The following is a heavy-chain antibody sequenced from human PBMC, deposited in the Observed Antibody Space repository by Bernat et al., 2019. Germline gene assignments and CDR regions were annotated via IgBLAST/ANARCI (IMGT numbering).Heavy chain of an antibody. Sequence: EVQLVESGGGLVQPGGSLKLSCAASGFTFSGSAMHWVRQASGKGLEWVGHIRTKTDSYATAYAAPVKGRFTISRDDSKNTAYLQRNSLKTEDTAVYYCTAAVGVISYNWFDPWGQGTLVTVSS. CDR2: IRTKTDSYAT. CDR3: TAAVGVISYNWFDP. V-gene: IGHV3-73*01. D-gene: IGHD3-16*02. J-gene: IGHJ5*02. CDR1: GFTFSGSA.